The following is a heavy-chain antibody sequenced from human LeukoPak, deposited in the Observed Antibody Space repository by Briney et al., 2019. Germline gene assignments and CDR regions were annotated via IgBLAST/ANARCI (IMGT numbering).Heavy chain of an antibody. CDR1: GGSISTYY. V-gene: IGHV4-59*01. D-gene: IGHD3-22*01. CDR3: ARTYYDISGYFPNYFDY. Sequence: SETLSLTCTVSGGSISTYYWSWIRQPPGKGQEWIGYIYYSGSTNYNPSLKSRVTISVDTSTNQFSLELSSVTAADTAVYYCARTYYDISGYFPNYFDYWGPGTLVTVSS. CDR2: IYYSGST. J-gene: IGHJ4*02.